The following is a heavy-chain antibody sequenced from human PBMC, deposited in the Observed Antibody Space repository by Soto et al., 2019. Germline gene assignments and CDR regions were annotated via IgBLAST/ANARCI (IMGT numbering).Heavy chain of an antibody. CDR2: IVVGSGHT. CDR3: AAPAFGDYWYFDL. Sequence: QMQLVQSGPEVKKPGTSVKVSCKASGFTFSSSIVQWVRQARGQRLEWIGWIVVGSGHTNYEQKFQERVTSTRDMSTSTAYMELSSLRSEDTAVYYCAAPAFGDYWYFDLWGRGTRVTVSS. V-gene: IGHV1-58*01. D-gene: IGHD4-17*01. CDR1: GFTFSSSI. J-gene: IGHJ2*01.